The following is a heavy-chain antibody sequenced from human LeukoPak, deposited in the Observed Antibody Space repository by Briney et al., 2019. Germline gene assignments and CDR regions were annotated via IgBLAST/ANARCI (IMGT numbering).Heavy chain of an antibody. Sequence: SGGSLRLSCAASGFTFTTYWMSWVRQAPGKGLEWVANIKKDGSEKYYVDSVKGRFTISRDNAKNSLYLQMNSLRAEDTAVYYCARDLSCGGYGYSCFDSWGQGTLVTVSS. J-gene: IGHJ4*02. CDR2: IKKDGSEK. D-gene: IGHD3-16*01. V-gene: IGHV3-7*03. CDR1: GFTFTTYW. CDR3: ARDLSCGGYGYSCFDS.